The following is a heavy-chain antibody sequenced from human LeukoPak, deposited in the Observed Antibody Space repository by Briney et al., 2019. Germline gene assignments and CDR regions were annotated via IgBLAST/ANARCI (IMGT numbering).Heavy chain of an antibody. V-gene: IGHV4-4*07. CDR3: ARGGTLFTYFDS. CDR1: GGSTSDYY. CDR2: IYYTGNT. D-gene: IGHD3-10*02. J-gene: IGHJ4*02. Sequence: PSETLSLSCSVSGGSTSDYYWNWIRQPAGQGLEWLGRIYYTGNTAYNPSLESRLTMSLDTAKNQFSLKVTSVTAADTAAYYCARGGTLFTYFDSWGQGTLVTVSS.